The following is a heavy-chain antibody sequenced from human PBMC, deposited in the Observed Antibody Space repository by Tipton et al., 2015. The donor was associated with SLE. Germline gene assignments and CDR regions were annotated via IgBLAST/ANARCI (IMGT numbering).Heavy chain of an antibody. V-gene: IGHV3-33*06. J-gene: IGHJ4*02. Sequence: SLRLSCAASGFTFSSYGMHWVRQAPGKGLEWVAVIWYDGSNKYYADSVKGRFTISRDNSKNTLYLQMNSLRAEDTAVYYCAKDKQQQYYFDYWGQGILVTVSS. CDR1: GFTFSSYG. D-gene: IGHD6-13*01. CDR3: AKDKQQQYYFDY. CDR2: IWYDGSNK.